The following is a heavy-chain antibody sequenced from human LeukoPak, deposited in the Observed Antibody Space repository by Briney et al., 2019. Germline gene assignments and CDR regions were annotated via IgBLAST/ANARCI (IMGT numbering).Heavy chain of an antibody. V-gene: IGHV4-59*02. Sequence: TTSETLSLTCTVSGGSVSSYYWSWIRQPPGKGLEWIGYIYYSGSTNYNPSLKSRVTISVDTSKNQFSLKLSSVTAADTAVYYCARDQVVATMAAGSWFDPWGQGTLVTVSS. D-gene: IGHD4/OR15-4a*01. CDR3: ARDQVVATMAAGSWFDP. J-gene: IGHJ5*02. CDR1: GGSVSSYY. CDR2: IYYSGST.